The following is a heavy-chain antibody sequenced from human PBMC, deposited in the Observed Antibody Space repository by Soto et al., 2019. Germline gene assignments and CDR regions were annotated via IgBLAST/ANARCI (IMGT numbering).Heavy chain of an antibody. D-gene: IGHD3-16*01. CDR3: ATCDYDYVWGSHPY. CDR1: GFTFSSYE. Sequence: EVQLVESGGGLVQPGGSLRLSCAASGFTFSSYEMNWVRQAPGKGLEWVSAISGSGGSTYYADSVKGRFTISRDNSKNTLYLQMNSLRAEDTAVYYCATCDYDYVWGSHPYWGQGTLVTVSS. J-gene: IGHJ4*02. V-gene: IGHV3-23*04. CDR2: ISGSGGST.